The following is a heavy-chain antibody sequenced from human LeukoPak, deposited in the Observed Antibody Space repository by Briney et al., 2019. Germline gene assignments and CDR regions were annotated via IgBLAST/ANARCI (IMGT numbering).Heavy chain of an antibody. J-gene: IGHJ4*02. CDR2: INEDGSVK. D-gene: IGHD3-16*02. CDR3: ARVDYVWGTYRYTCDY. Sequence: GGSLRLSCAASGFTFSSYCMSWVRQAPGKGLEWVANINEDGSVKYYVDSVKGRFTISRDNAKKSLSLHMNNLRAEDTAVYYCARVDYVWGTYRYTCDYWGQGTLVTVSS. V-gene: IGHV3-7*01. CDR1: GFTFSSYC.